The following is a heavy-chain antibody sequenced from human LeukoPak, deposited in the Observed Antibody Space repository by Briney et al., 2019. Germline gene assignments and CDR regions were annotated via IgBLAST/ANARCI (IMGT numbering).Heavy chain of an antibody. V-gene: IGHV4-30-4*01. Sequence: PSETLSLTCTVSGGSISSGDYYWSWIRQPPGKGLGWIGYIYYSGSTYYNPSLKSRVTISVDTSKNQFSLKLSSVTAADTAVYYCARGGPRPKYYDWGQGTLVTVSS. CDR3: ARGGPRPKYYD. J-gene: IGHJ4*02. CDR1: GGSISSGDYY. D-gene: IGHD3-10*01. CDR2: IYYSGST.